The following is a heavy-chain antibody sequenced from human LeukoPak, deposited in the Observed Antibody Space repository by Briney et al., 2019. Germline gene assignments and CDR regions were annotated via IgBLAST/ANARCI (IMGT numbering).Heavy chain of an antibody. Sequence: SETLSLTCAVYGGSFSGYYWSWIRRPPGKGLEWIGEINHSGSTNYNPSLKSRVTISVDTSKNQFSLKLSSVTAADTAVYYCARAGGASYYYDSSGYYHFDYWGQGTLVTVSS. CDR3: ARAGGASYYYDSSGYYHFDY. V-gene: IGHV4-34*01. CDR2: INHSGST. J-gene: IGHJ4*02. CDR1: GGSFSGYY. D-gene: IGHD3-22*01.